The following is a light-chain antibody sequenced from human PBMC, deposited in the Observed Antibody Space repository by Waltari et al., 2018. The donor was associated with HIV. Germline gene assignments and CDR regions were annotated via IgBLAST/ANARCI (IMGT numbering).Light chain of an antibody. Sequence: EIVLTQSPGTLSLSPGERATLFCRASQSISRSDLAWYQQTPGQAPRLLIYGASSRATDIPDRSTGSGSGTDFTLTISRLEPEDFVIYYCQQYGTSPWTFGQGTK. CDR1: QSISRSD. V-gene: IGKV3-20*01. J-gene: IGKJ1*01. CDR3: QQYGTSPWT. CDR2: GAS.